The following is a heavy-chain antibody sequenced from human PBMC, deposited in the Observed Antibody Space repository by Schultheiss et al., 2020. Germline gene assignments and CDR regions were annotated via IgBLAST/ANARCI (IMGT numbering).Heavy chain of an antibody. J-gene: IGHJ3*02. D-gene: IGHD2-15*01. CDR3: ARAMVGDAFDI. CDR2: IYYSGST. Sequence: GSLRLSCTVSGGSISSYYWSWIRQPPGKGLEWIGYIYYSGSTNYNPSLKSRVTISVDTSKNQFSLKLSSVTAADTAVYYCARAMVGDAFDIWGQGTMVTVSS. V-gene: IGHV4-59*01. CDR1: GGSISSYY.